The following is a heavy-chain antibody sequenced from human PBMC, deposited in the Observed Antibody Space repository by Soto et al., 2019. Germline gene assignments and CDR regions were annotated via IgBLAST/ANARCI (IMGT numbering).Heavy chain of an antibody. CDR3: ARDVGGVVTTPLGMDV. CDR2: ISAYNGNT. Sequence: QVQLVQSGAEVKKPGASVKVSCKASGYTFTSYGISWVRQAPGQGLEWMGWISAYNGNTNYAQKLQGRVTMTTDTSTSTADMELRSLRSDDQAVYYCARDVGGVVTTPLGMDVWGQGHTVTVSS. CDR1: GYTFTSYG. J-gene: IGHJ6*02. D-gene: IGHD3-3*01. V-gene: IGHV1-18*01.